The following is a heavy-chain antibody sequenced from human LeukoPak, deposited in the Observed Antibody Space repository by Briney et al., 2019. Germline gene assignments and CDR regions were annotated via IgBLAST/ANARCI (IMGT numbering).Heavy chain of an antibody. J-gene: IGHJ4*02. D-gene: IGHD5-18*01. V-gene: IGHV4-38-2*02. CDR2: IYHSGST. CDR3: ARESMVSRVFDY. Sequence: SETLSLTCTVSGYSISSGYYWGWIRQPPGKGLEWIGSIYHSGSTYYNPSLKSRVTISVDTSKNQFSLKLSSVTAADTAVYYCARESMVSRVFDYWGQGTLVTVSS. CDR1: GYSISSGYY.